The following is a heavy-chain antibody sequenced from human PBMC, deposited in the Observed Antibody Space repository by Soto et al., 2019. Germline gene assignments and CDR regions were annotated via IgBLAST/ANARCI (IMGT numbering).Heavy chain of an antibody. V-gene: IGHV4-61*01. CDR3: AREGYSGYDRWFDP. J-gene: IGHJ5*02. CDR2: IYYSGST. Sequence: QVQLQESGPGLVKPSETLSLTCTVSGGSVSSGSYYWSWIRQPPGKGLEWIGYIYYSGSTNYNPSLRSRVTISVDTSKNQFSVKMSSVTAADTAVYYCAREGYSGYDRWFDPWGQGTLVPVSS. CDR1: GGSVSSGSYY. D-gene: IGHD5-12*01.